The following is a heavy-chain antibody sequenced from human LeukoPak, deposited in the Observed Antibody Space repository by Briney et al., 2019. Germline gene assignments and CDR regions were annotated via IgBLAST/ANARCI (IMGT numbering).Heavy chain of an antibody. V-gene: IGHV1-3*01. CDR3: ARTYSSGWYSSYAFDI. CDR1: GYTFTSYA. Sequence: ASVKVSCKASGYTFTSYAMHWVRQAPGQRLEWMGWINAGNGNTKYSQKFQGRVTITRDTSASTAYMELSSLRSEDTAVYYCARTYSSGWYSSYAFDIWGQGTMVTVSS. CDR2: INAGNGNT. D-gene: IGHD6-19*01. J-gene: IGHJ3*02.